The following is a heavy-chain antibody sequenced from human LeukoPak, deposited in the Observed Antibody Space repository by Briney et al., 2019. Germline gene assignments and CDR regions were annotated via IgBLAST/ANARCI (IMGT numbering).Heavy chain of an antibody. Sequence: GESLKISCKGSGYIFSTYWIGWVRQMPGKGLEWMGIIYPGDSDSRYSPSFRGHVTISVDKSISTAYLQWTSLRASDTALDYCVRPRRLAAGNAAFDIWGQGTMVTVSS. V-gene: IGHV5-51*01. CDR1: GYIFSTYW. J-gene: IGHJ3*02. CDR2: IYPGDSDS. D-gene: IGHD6-13*01. CDR3: VRPRRLAAGNAAFDI.